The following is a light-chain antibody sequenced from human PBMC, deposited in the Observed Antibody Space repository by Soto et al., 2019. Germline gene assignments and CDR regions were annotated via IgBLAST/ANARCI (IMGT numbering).Light chain of an antibody. Sequence: QSALTQPPSASGSPGQSVTISCTGTSSDVGRYNYVSWYQQHPGKAPRLIIYEVSKRPSGVPDRFSGSKSGNTASLTVSGLQAEDEADYYCSPYVNNKVFGGGTQLTVL. CDR3: SPYVNNKV. CDR2: EVS. CDR1: SSDVGRYNY. V-gene: IGLV2-8*01. J-gene: IGLJ3*02.